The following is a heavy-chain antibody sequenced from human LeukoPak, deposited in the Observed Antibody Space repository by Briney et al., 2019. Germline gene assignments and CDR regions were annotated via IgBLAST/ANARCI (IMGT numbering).Heavy chain of an antibody. J-gene: IGHJ3*02. Sequence: ASVKVSCKATGYTFTGYYMRWVRQAPGQELEWMGWINPNSGGTNYAQKFQGRVTMTRDTSISTAYMELSRLRSDDTAVYYCASSSDSGAFDIWGQGTMVTVSS. CDR2: INPNSGGT. V-gene: IGHV1-2*02. CDR1: GYTFTGYY. D-gene: IGHD2-21*01. CDR3: ASSSDSGAFDI.